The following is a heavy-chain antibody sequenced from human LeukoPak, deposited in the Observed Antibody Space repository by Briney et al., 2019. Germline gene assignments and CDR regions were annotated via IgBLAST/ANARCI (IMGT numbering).Heavy chain of an antibody. CDR1: WGFIRSSSLY. Sequence: PETPSLPCNFPWGFIRSSSLYWGWIRQPPGKGLEWIGSVYYSGSTYYNPSLKSRVTISVDTSKNQFSLKLSSVTAADTAGYYCARVGYTVTVAFDIWGQGTVVTVSS. J-gene: IGHJ3*02. CDR2: VYYSGST. V-gene: IGHV4-39*01. CDR3: ARVGYTVTVAFDI. D-gene: IGHD4-11*01.